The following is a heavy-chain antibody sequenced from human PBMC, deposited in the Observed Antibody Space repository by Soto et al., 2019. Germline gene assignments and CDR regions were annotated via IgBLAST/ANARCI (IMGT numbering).Heavy chain of an antibody. V-gene: IGHV1-69*04. J-gene: IGHJ4*02. CDR1: GGTFSSYT. CDR2: IIPILGIA. Sequence: ASVKVSCKASGGTFSSYTISWVRQAPGQGLEWKGRIIPILGIANYAQKFQGRVTITADKSTSTAYMELSSLRSEDTAVYYCARDCSGGSCYSGHLDYWGQGTLVTVSS. D-gene: IGHD2-15*01. CDR3: ARDCSGGSCYSGHLDY.